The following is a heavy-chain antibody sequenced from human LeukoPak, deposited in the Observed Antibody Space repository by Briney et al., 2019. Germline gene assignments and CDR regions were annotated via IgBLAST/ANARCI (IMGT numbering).Heavy chain of an antibody. Sequence: PSETLSLTCTVSGASINNYYWSWLRQSPEKGLEWIGYISHSGSTHYNPSLKSRITISVDTSKIHFSLRLTSLTAADTALYFCARDDTYFYDSSGHGFDFWGHGALVTVSS. J-gene: IGHJ4*01. CDR1: GASINNYY. CDR3: ARDDTYFYDSSGHGFDF. CDR2: ISHSGST. D-gene: IGHD3-22*01. V-gene: IGHV4-59*12.